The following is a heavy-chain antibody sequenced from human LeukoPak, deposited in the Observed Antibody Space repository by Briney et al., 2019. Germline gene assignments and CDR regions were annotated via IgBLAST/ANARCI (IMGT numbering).Heavy chain of an antibody. D-gene: IGHD3-16*01. Sequence: GGSLRLSCAASGFTLSHYEMNWVRQAPGKGLEWVAYISNSGSAVHYADSVKGRFTISRGNDENSLYLQMNSLRAEDTAVYFCVTDYRYYGSNPYFDSWGQGTLVTVSS. CDR1: GFTLSHYE. J-gene: IGHJ4*02. CDR3: VTDYRYYGSNPYFDS. CDR2: ISNSGSAV. V-gene: IGHV3-48*03.